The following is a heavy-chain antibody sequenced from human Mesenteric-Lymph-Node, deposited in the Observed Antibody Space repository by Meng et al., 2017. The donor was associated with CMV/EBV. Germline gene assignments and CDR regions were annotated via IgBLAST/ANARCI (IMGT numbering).Heavy chain of an antibody. CDR3: VRELGGYSHGKNSGYHYSGMDV. V-gene: IGHV3-7*01. Sequence: GESLKISCAASGFMFSTYWLAWVRQAPGKGLEWVANIMQDGSEKYYVDSVKGRFSISRDNARNSLYLQMNSLRAADTAVYYCVRELGGYSHGKNSGYHYSGMDVWGQGTTVTVSS. J-gene: IGHJ6*02. CDR1: GFMFSTYW. CDR2: IMQDGSEK. D-gene: IGHD5-18*01.